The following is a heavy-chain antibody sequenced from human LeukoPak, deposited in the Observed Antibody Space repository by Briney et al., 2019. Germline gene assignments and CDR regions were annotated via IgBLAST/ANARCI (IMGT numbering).Heavy chain of an antibody. CDR3: AKAETMTQRGYFDY. D-gene: IGHD1-1*01. J-gene: IGHJ4*02. CDR1: GFTFSSYG. V-gene: IGHV3-30*18. Sequence: GGSLRLSCAASGFTFSSYGMHWVRQAPGKGLEWVAVVSYDGSNKYYADSVKGRFTISRDNSKNTLSLQMSSLRAEDTAVYYCAKAETMTQRGYFDYWGQGTLVTVSS. CDR2: VSYDGSNK.